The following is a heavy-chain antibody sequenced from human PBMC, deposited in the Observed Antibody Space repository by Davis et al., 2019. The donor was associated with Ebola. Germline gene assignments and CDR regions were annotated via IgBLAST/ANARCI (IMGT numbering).Heavy chain of an antibody. D-gene: IGHD3-10*01. CDR1: GGSISSSSYY. Sequence: SETLSLTCTVSGGSISSSSYYWAWIRQPPGMGLEWIGSIYYSGSTYYNPSLKSRVTISVDTSKNQFSLKLSSVTAADTAVYYCALRGFGESPDYWGQGTLVTVSS. CDR2: IYYSGST. V-gene: IGHV4-39*07. J-gene: IGHJ4*02. CDR3: ALRGFGESPDY.